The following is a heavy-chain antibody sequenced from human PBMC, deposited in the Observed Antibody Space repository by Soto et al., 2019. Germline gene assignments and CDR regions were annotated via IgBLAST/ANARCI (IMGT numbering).Heavy chain of an antibody. CDR3: AREAYGTSWAPAFRALGFDP. J-gene: IGHJ5*02. V-gene: IGHV3-7*03. CDR2: IKPDGSEA. Sequence: VQLLQSGGGSAQPGGSLRLSCVASGFIFRGDWMRWVRQAPGKGLEWVANIKPDGSEAIYADSVRGRFIVSRDNAKSSLYLPLDSLKVADTAVYYCAREAYGTSWAPAFRALGFDPWGGGSLVTVS. CDR1: GFIFRGDW. D-gene: IGHD3-10*01.